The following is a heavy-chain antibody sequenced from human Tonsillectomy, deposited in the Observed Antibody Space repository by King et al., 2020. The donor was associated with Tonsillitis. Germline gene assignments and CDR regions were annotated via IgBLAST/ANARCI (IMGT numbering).Heavy chain of an antibody. CDR2: TYHTGIT. Sequence: VQLQESGPGLVKPSETLSLTCTVSGASISSYYWSWIRQPPGGGLEWIGYTYHTGITKYNPSLKSRVTISVDTSKNQFSLKLSSVTAADTAVYYCVSSGNCYDKVFDSWGQGALVTVSS. V-gene: IGHV4-59*01. CDR1: GASISSYY. D-gene: IGHD3-10*01. J-gene: IGHJ4*02. CDR3: VSSGNCYDKVFDS.